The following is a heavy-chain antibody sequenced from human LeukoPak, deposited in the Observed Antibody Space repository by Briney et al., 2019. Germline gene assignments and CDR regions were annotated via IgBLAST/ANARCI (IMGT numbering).Heavy chain of an antibody. Sequence: SETLSFTCSVSDVSITMYYWTWIRQPPGKGLEWIGYVDHTGTTNFNPSLNGRVSISRDTTNNLFSLRLRSVTAADTAVYFCARGRVSSSTWYSTYYYYFYMDVWGKGTTVTVSS. CDR2: VDHTGTT. CDR1: DVSITMYY. CDR3: ARGRVSSSTWYSTYYYYFYMDV. D-gene: IGHD1-1*01. J-gene: IGHJ6*03. V-gene: IGHV4-59*01.